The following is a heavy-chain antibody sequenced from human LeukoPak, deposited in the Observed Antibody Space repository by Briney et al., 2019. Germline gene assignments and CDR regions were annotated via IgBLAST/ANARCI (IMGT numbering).Heavy chain of an antibody. CDR3: ARGGSLYSSGWYSVY. J-gene: IGHJ4*02. D-gene: IGHD6-19*01. V-gene: IGHV3-66*01. Sequence: GGSLRLSCAASGFTLSSNYMSWVRQAPGKGLEWVSVIYSGGSTYYADSVKGRFTISRDNSKNTLYLQMNSLRAEDTAVYYCARGGSLYSSGWYSVYWGQGTLVTVSS. CDR1: GFTLSSNY. CDR2: IYSGGST.